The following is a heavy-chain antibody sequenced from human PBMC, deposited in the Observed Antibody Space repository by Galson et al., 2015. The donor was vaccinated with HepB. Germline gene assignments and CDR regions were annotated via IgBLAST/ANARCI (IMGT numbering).Heavy chain of an antibody. CDR3: ARDRGTYCGGDCTRYYFDY. D-gene: IGHD2-21*02. J-gene: IGHJ4*02. CDR2: ITNSGNPI. V-gene: IGHV3-11*01. CDR1: GFTFSDYY. Sequence: SLRLSCAASGFTFSDYYMTWIRQAPGRGLEWVSTITNSGNPIYYADSVKGRSTVSRDNAKISLFLQINDLRAEDTAVYYCARDRGTYCGGDCTRYYFDYWGQGTLVTVSS.